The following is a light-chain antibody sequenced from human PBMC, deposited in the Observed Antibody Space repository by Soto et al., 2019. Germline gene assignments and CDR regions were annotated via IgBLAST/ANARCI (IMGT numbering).Light chain of an antibody. CDR3: SSYAGAITFYV. J-gene: IGLJ1*01. CDR1: STDVGGYNA. Sequence: QSVLSQPASVSGSPGQTITISCTGTSTDVGGYNAVSWYQHHPGKAPKLVIYEVNKRPAGVSKRFSGSKSGDTASLTISGLQAEDEADYYCSSYAGAITFYVFGTGTKVTVL. V-gene: IGLV2-23*02. CDR2: EVN.